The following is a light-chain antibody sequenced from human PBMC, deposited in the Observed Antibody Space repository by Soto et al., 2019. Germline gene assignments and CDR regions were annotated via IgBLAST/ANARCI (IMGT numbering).Light chain of an antibody. CDR1: QGIIDY. CDR2: AAS. J-gene: IGKJ1*01. Sequence: DIQMTQSPSSLSASVGDTVTITCRASQGIIDYLAWYQQRPGKVPKLLIYAASTLQTGVPSRFSGSGAGTDFTLTISSLQPKDVATHYCHKYDSAPQTFGQGTKVEIK. CDR3: HKYDSAPQT. V-gene: IGKV1-27*01.